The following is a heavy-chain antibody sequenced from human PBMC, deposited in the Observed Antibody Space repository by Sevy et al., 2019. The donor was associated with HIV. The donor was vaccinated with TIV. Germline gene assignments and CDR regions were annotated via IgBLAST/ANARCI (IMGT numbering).Heavy chain of an antibody. V-gene: IGHV3-23*01. Sequence: GGSLRLSCAASGFTFSTYAMTWVRQAPGKGLQWASVISGSGGSTYYADSVKGRFTISRDNSKNTMYLQMNSLRAEDTAVYYCARRPDFGVVIPTGVMDVWGQGTTVTVSS. CDR3: ARRPDFGVVIPTGVMDV. D-gene: IGHD3-3*01. CDR1: GFTFSTYA. J-gene: IGHJ6*02. CDR2: ISGSGGST.